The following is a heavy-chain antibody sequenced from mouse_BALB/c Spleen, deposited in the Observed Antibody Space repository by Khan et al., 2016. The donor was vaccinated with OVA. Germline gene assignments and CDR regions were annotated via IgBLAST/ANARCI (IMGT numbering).Heavy chain of an antibody. CDR2: ISYSGST. CDR1: GYSITSGYG. Sequence: VQLKESGPGLVQPSQSLSLTCTVTGYSITSGYGRNWIRQFPGNKLEWMGYISYSGSTNYNPFLTSRISITRDTSKNQFFLQLNSVTTEDTATYYCARTARIKYWGQGTTLTVSS. CDR3: ARTARIKY. V-gene: IGHV3-2*02. D-gene: IGHD1-2*01. J-gene: IGHJ2*01.